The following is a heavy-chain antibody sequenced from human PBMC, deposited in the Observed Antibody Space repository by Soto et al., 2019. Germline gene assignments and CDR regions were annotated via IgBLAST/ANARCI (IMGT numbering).Heavy chain of an antibody. CDR1: GFSFRSYW. V-gene: IGHV3-7*02. CDR2: IKEDGSDK. Sequence: EVQLVESGGGLVQPGGSLRLSCAASGFSFRSYWMNWVRQAPGKGLEWVANIKEDGSDKYYVDSVKGRFTISRDNAKNSLYLQMNSLRADDAAVYYRASLGWRPTTVRDYCGQGTLVTVSS. D-gene: IGHD1-26*01. CDR3: ASLGWRPTTVRDY. J-gene: IGHJ4*02.